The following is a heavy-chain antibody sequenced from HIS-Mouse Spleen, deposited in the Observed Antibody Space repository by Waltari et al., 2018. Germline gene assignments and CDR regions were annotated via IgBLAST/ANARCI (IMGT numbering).Heavy chain of an antibody. J-gene: IGHJ2*01. D-gene: IGHD6-13*01. CDR2: IDYSGST. Sequence: QLQLQESGPGLVKPSETLSLTCTVSGGSISSSSYYWGWIRLPPGKGLEWIGSIDYSGSTYYNPSLKSRVTISVDTSKNQFSLKLSSVTTADTAVYYCAREIPYSSSWYDWYFDLWGRGTLVTVSS. CDR1: GGSISSSSYY. V-gene: IGHV4-39*07. CDR3: AREIPYSSSWYDWYFDL.